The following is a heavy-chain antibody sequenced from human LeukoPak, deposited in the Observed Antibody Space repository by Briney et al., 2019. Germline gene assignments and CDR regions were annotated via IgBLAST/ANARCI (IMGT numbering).Heavy chain of an antibody. CDR1: GGTSSSYA. Sequence: SVKVSCKASGGTSSSYAISWVRQAPGQGLEWMGGIIPIFGTANYAQKFQGRVTITTDESTSTAYMELSSLRSEDTAVYYCARKDSSGWSMTFDIWGQGTMVTVSS. D-gene: IGHD6-19*01. CDR3: ARKDSSGWSMTFDI. V-gene: IGHV1-69*05. J-gene: IGHJ3*02. CDR2: IIPIFGTA.